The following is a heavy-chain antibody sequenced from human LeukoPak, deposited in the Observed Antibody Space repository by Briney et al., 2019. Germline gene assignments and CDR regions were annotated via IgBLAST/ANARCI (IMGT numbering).Heavy chain of an antibody. D-gene: IGHD6-13*01. CDR3: ASIAAAGNE. V-gene: IGHV4-39*01. J-gene: IGHJ4*02. CDR2: IYYSGST. Sequence: SETLSLTCTVSGGSISRSTYYWGWIRKPPGQGPEWIGSIYYSGSTYYNPSLKSRVTISVDTSMNQFSLKLSSVTAADTAVYYCASIAAAGNEWGQGTLVTVSS. CDR1: GGSISRSTYY.